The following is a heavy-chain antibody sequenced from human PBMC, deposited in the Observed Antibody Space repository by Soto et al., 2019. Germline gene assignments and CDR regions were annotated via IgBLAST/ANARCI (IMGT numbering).Heavy chain of an antibody. J-gene: IGHJ6*03. V-gene: IGHV3-66*01. CDR2: MYSGGDT. CDR3: ARDKTIYYYMDV. Sequence: AGSLRLSCAVSGFTVSSNYMSWVRQAPGKGLEWVSVMYSGGDTYYADSVKGRFTISRDNSKNTMFLQMNSLRAEDTAVYYCARDKTIYYYMDVWGKGTTVTVSS. CDR1: GFTVSSNY. D-gene: IGHD3-10*01.